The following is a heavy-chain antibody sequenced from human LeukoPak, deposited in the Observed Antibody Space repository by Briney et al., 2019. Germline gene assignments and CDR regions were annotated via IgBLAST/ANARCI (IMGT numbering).Heavy chain of an antibody. CDR2: ISTTGSYI. D-gene: IGHD3-16*02. Sequence: GGSLRLSCAASGFTFNSYSMNWVRQTPGKGLEWVSSISTTGSYIYYADSVKGRFTISRDNAKNSLYLQMNSLRAEDTAVYYCARDRDYVWGTYRALWVMDVWGQGTTVTVSS. J-gene: IGHJ6*02. CDR1: GFTFNSYS. CDR3: ARDRDYVWGTYRALWVMDV. V-gene: IGHV3-21*01.